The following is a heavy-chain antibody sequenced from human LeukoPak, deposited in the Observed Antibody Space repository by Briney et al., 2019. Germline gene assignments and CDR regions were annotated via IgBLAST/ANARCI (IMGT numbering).Heavy chain of an antibody. J-gene: IGHJ2*01. D-gene: IGHD6-19*01. CDR2: ISAYNDNT. V-gene: IGHV1-18*01. CDR1: GYTLTSYD. CDR3: ARAQSKDSGWSLWYFDL. Sequence: ASVKVSCKASGYTLTSYDISWVRQAPGKGLEWMGWISAYNDNTNYAQKFQGRVTMTIDTSTSTAYMELRGLRSDDTAVYYCARAQSKDSGWSLWYFDLWGRGTLVTVSS.